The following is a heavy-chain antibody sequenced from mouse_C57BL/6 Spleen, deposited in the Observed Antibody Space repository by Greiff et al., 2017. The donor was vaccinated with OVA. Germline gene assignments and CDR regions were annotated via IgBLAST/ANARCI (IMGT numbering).Heavy chain of an antibody. CDR2: IYPGDGDT. J-gene: IGHJ1*03. CDR3: ARGGYYYGSSYGYFDV. CDR1: GYAFSSSW. V-gene: IGHV1-82*01. Sequence: VKLMESGPELVKPGASVKISCKASGYAFSSSWMNWVKQRPGKGLEWIGRIYPGDGDTNYNGKFKGKATLTADKSSSTAYMQLSSLTSEDSAVYFCARGGYYYGSSYGYFDVWGTGTTVTVSS. D-gene: IGHD1-1*01.